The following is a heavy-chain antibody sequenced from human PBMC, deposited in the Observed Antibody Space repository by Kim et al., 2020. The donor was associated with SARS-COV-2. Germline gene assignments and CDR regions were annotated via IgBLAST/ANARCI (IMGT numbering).Heavy chain of an antibody. CDR1: GFTFSSYA. J-gene: IGHJ4*02. CDR2: ISSNGGST. D-gene: IGHD3-22*01. Sequence: GGSLRLSCSASGFTFSSYAMHWVRQAPGKGLEYVSAISSNGGSTYYADSVKGRFTISRDNSKNTLYLQMSSLRAEDTAVYYCVKGGGPDSSGYHFDYWGQGTLVTVSS. CDR3: VKGGGPDSSGYHFDY. V-gene: IGHV3-64D*06.